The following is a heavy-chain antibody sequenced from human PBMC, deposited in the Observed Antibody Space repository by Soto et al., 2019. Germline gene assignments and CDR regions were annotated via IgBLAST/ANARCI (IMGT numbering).Heavy chain of an antibody. J-gene: IGHJ6*03. D-gene: IGHD3-16*01. Sequence: QLQLQESGPGLVKPSETLSLTCTVSGGSISSSSFYWGWVRQPPGKGLEWIRSVSHRGSTYYNPSLTSRGTMSADTSKNHFSLKLNSVTAADTAVYYCVSPYNFYFVNVWGKVTPVTVSS. V-gene: IGHV4-39*02. CDR2: VSHRGST. CDR3: VSPYNFYFVNV. CDR1: GGSISSSSFY.